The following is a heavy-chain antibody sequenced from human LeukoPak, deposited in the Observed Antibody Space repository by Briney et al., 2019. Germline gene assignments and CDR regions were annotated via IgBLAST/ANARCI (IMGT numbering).Heavy chain of an antibody. CDR2: IKSKTAGGTT. CDR3: FTDYG. D-gene: IGHD4-17*01. V-gene: IGHV3-15*01. Sequence: GGSLRLSCAASGFTSSNAWMHWIRQAPGKGLEWVGRIKSKTAGGTTDYAAPVKGRFHISRDDSENMLYLQMNSLQTEDTALYYCFTDYGGGQGTLVRVFS. CDR1: GFTSSNAW. J-gene: IGHJ4*02.